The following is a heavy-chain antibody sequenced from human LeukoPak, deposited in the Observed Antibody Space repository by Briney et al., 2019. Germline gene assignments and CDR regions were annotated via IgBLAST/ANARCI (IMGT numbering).Heavy chain of an antibody. CDR2: IYYSGRT. Sequence: SGTLSLTCTVSGGSISSVGYYWSWLRQHPGKGLEWIGYIYYSGRTYYNPSLESRVTISLDTSKNQFSLKVSSVTAADTAVYYCARDIRLAAAGHFDYWGQGTLVTVSS. CDR1: GGSISSVGYY. CDR3: ARDIRLAAAGHFDY. D-gene: IGHD6-13*01. V-gene: IGHV4-31*03. J-gene: IGHJ4*02.